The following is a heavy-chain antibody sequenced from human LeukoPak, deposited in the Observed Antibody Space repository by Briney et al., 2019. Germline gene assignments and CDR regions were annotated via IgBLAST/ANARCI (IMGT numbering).Heavy chain of an antibody. CDR1: GYTFTGYY. D-gene: IGHD2-15*01. CDR3: ARDSVRYCSGGSCYSPYYYYYMDV. J-gene: IGHJ6*03. Sequence: SVKVSCKASGYTFTGYYMHWVRQAPGQGLEWMGGIIPIFGTANYAQKFQGRVTITADESTSTAYMELSSLRSEDTAVYYCARDSVRYCSGGSCYSPYYYYYMDVWGKGTTVTISS. CDR2: IIPIFGTA. V-gene: IGHV1-69*13.